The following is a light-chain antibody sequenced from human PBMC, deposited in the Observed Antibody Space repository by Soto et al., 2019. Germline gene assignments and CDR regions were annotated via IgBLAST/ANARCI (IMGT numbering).Light chain of an antibody. Sequence: DIHMTQSPSTLSASVGDRVTITCRASQNINRWLAWYQRTPGKAPMLLIYDASSLQSGAPSRFSGSGSGTEFTLTISSLQPDDFATYYCQQYSRHWTFGQGTKVEIK. V-gene: IGKV1-5*01. CDR1: QNINRW. CDR3: QQYSRHWT. CDR2: DAS. J-gene: IGKJ1*01.